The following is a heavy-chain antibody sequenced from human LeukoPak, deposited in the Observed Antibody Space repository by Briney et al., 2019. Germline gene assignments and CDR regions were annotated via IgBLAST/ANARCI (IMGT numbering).Heavy chain of an antibody. Sequence: SETLSLTCTVSGGSISSSSYYWGWIRQPPGKGLEWIGSIYYSGSTYYNPSLKSRVTISVDTSKNQSSLKLSSVTAADTAVYYCARAYSAGHFDYWGQGTLVTVSS. J-gene: IGHJ4*02. V-gene: IGHV4-39*07. D-gene: IGHD6-13*01. CDR1: GGSISSSSYY. CDR3: ARAYSAGHFDY. CDR2: IYYSGST.